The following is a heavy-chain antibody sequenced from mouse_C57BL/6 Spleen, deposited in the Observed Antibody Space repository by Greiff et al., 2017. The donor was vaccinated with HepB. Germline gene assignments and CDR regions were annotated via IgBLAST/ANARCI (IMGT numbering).Heavy chain of an antibody. J-gene: IGHJ2*01. Sequence: QVQLQQPGTELVKPGASVKLSCKASGYTFTSYWMHWVKQRPGQGLEWIGNINPSNGGTNYNEKFKSKATLTVDKSSSTAYMQLSSLTSEDSAVYYCARARDGNYYGSRYFDYWGQGTTLTVSS. CDR2: INPSNGGT. CDR3: ARARDGNYYGSRYFDY. D-gene: IGHD1-1*01. CDR1: GYTFTSYW. V-gene: IGHV1-53*01.